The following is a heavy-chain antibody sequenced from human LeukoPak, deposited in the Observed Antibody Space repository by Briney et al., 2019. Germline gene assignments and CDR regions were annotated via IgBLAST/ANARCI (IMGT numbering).Heavy chain of an antibody. CDR3: AKDSFLIGDRLPFDY. V-gene: IGHV1-18*01. D-gene: IGHD3-3*01. J-gene: IGHJ4*02. CDR2: VSAYNGNT. Sequence: ASVKVSCKASGYTFTGKFIHWVRQAPGQGLEWMGWVSAYNGNTNYVEEFQGRVTMTTDTSATTAYMELRGLRSDDTAVYYCAKDSFLIGDRLPFDYWGQGTLVTVSS. CDR1: GYTFTGKF.